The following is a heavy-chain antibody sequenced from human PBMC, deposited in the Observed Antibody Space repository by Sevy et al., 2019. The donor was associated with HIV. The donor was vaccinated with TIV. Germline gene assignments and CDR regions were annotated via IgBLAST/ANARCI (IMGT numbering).Heavy chain of an antibody. CDR2: ISWNSGDI. CDR1: GFTFIDYT. Sequence: GGSLRLSCAASGFTFIDYTMHWVRQVPGKGLEWVSGISWNSGDIVYADSVKGRFTISRDNAKNSLYLQMNSLRVEDTALYYCAKEEWDLDAFDVWGQGTMVTVSS. D-gene: IGHD1-26*01. V-gene: IGHV3-9*01. CDR3: AKEEWDLDAFDV. J-gene: IGHJ3*01.